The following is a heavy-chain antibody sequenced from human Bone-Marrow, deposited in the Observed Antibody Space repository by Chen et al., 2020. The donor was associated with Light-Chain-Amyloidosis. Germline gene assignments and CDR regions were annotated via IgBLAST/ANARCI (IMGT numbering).Heavy chain of an antibody. CDR1: GFPFSSYG. J-gene: IGHJ3*02. Sequence: QVQLVESGGGVVQPGRSLRLSCAASGFPFSSYGMHWVRQAPGKGLEWVAVISYDGSNKYYADSVKGRFTISRDNSKNTLYLQMNSLRAEDTAVYYCAKGGYYDRTPDSFDIWGQGTMVTVSS. D-gene: IGHD3-22*01. V-gene: IGHV3-30*18. CDR3: AKGGYYDRTPDSFDI. CDR2: ISYDGSNK.